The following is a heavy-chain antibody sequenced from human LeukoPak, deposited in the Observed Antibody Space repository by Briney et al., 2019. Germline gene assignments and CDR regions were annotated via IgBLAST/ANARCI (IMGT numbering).Heavy chain of an antibody. CDR2: IIPIFGTA. V-gene: IGHV1-69*01. Sequence: ASVKVSCKASGGTFSSYAISWVRQAPGQGLEWMGGIIPIFGTANYAQKFQGRVTITADESTSTAYMELSSLRSEDTAVYYCARSLGYCSRTSCSVYAFDIWGQGTMVTASS. J-gene: IGHJ3*02. CDR1: GGTFSSYA. CDR3: ARSLGYCSRTSCSVYAFDI. D-gene: IGHD2-2*01.